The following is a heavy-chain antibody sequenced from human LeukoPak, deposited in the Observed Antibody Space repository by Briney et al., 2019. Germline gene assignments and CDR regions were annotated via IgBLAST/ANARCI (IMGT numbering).Heavy chain of an antibody. CDR1: GGSISSSSYY. Sequence: SETLSLTCTVSGGSISSSSYYWGWIRQPPGKGLEWIGSIYYSGSTYYNPSLKSRVTISVDTSKNQFSLKLSSVTAADTAVYYCAAEEAVAGNDAFDIWGQGTMVTVSS. CDR2: IYYSGST. D-gene: IGHD6-19*01. J-gene: IGHJ3*02. CDR3: AAEEAVAGNDAFDI. V-gene: IGHV4-39*01.